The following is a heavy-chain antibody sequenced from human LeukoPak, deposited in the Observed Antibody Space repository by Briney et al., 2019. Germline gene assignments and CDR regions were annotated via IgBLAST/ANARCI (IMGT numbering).Heavy chain of an antibody. CDR1: GYTFTSYG. D-gene: IGHD5-12*01. CDR2: ISAYNGNT. V-gene: IGHV1-18*04. Sequence: ASVTDSFKASGYTFTSYGISWVRQAPGQGLEWMGWISAYNGNTNYAQKLQGRVTMTTDTSTSTAYMELRSLRSDDTAVYYCARGDLRIVATICFDYWGQGTLVTVSS. J-gene: IGHJ4*02. CDR3: ARGDLRIVATICFDY.